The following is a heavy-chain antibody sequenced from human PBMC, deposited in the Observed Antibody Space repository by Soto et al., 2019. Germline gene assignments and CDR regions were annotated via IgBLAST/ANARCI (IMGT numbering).Heavy chain of an antibody. Sequence: QVQLVESGGGVVQPGRSLRLSCVGTGFTFSSYAMHWVRQAPGKGLEWVAVISNDGTNKNYADSVEGRITISRDNSKNTLYLQMHSLRSEDTAVYYCARGTTLAIFDYGMDVWGQGATVTVSS. CDR1: GFTFSSYA. CDR2: ISNDGTNK. CDR3: ARGTTLAIFDYGMDV. D-gene: IGHD3-3*01. V-gene: IGHV3-30-3*01. J-gene: IGHJ6*02.